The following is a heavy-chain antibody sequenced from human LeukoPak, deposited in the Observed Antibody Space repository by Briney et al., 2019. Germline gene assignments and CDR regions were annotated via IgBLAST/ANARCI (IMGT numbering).Heavy chain of an antibody. Sequence: SETLSLTCAVYGGSFSGHYWSWIRQPPGKGLEWIGEINHSGSTNYNPSLKSRVTISVDTSKNQFSLKLSSVTAADTAVYYCARRRLLLKYYFDYWGQGTLVTVSS. CDR2: INHSGST. D-gene: IGHD3-22*01. CDR1: GGSFSGHY. CDR3: ARRRLLLKYYFDY. V-gene: IGHV4-34*01. J-gene: IGHJ4*02.